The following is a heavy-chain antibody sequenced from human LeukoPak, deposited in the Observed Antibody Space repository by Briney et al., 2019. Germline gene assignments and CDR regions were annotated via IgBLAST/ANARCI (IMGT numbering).Heavy chain of an antibody. D-gene: IGHD2-8*02. CDR1: GFTFSSYA. J-gene: IGHJ5*02. V-gene: IGHV3-23*01. Sequence: GGSLRLSCAASGFTFSSYAMSWVRQVPGKGLEWVAGISGGGGSTHNADSVKGRFTISRDNSKNTLFLQMNSLRAEDTAVYYCAKEGVASGPWGQGTLVTVSS. CDR3: AKEGVASGP. CDR2: ISGGGGST.